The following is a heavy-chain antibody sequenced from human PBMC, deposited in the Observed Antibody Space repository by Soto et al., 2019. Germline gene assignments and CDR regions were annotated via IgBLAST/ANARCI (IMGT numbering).Heavy chain of an antibody. CDR2: INSDGSST. CDR1: GSTFSSYW. J-gene: IGHJ4*02. D-gene: IGHD1-26*01. V-gene: IGHV3-74*01. CDR3: ARDVELQSFDY. Sequence: PGGSLRLSCAASGSTFSSYWMHWVRQAPGKGLVWVSRINSDGSSTRYADSVKGRFTMSRDNAQNTVYLQMNSLRAEDTAVYYCARDVELQSFDYWGQGILVTVSS.